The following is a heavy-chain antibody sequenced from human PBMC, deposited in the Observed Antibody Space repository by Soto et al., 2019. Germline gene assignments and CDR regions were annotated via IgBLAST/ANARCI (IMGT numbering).Heavy chain of an antibody. CDR3: ARDTDTYYYDSRRVYNWFDP. CDR2: IIPIFGTA. J-gene: IGHJ5*02. Sequence: SVKVSCKASGGTFSSYAISWVRQAPGQGLEWMGGIIPIFGTANYAQKFQGRVTSTADESTSTAYMELSSLRSEDTAVYYCARDTDTYYYDSRRVYNWFDPWGQGTLVTVSS. V-gene: IGHV1-69*13. D-gene: IGHD3-22*01. CDR1: GGTFSSYA.